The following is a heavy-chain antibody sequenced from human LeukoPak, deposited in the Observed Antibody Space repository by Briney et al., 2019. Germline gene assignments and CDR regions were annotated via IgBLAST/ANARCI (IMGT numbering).Heavy chain of an antibody. J-gene: IGHJ4*02. CDR2: IHVAFDT. V-gene: IGHV3-13*01. CDR1: GFVFNNFD. CDR3: ARDVSGEYDSSSRIHLDS. D-gene: IGHD6-6*01. Sequence: GGSLRLSCAASGFVFNNFDIHWVRHSTRKGLEWVAGIHVAFDTYYADSVKGRFTISRENGKNSLYLQMNRVRAEDTAVYYCARDVSGEYDSSSRIHLDSWGQGTLVTVSS.